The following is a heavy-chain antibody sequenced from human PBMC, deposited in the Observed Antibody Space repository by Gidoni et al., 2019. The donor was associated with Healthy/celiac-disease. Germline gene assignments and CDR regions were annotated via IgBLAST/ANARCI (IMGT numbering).Heavy chain of an antibody. D-gene: IGHD6-13*01. Sequence: SVKVSCKASGYTFTSYGISWVRQAPGQGLEWMGWISAYNGNTNYAQKLQGRVTMTTDTSTSTAYMELRSLRSDDTAVYYCARDPAIDSSWSVTWFDPWGQGTLVTVSS. J-gene: IGHJ5*02. CDR3: ARDPAIDSSWSVTWFDP. CDR1: GYTFTSYG. CDR2: ISAYNGNT. V-gene: IGHV1-18*01.